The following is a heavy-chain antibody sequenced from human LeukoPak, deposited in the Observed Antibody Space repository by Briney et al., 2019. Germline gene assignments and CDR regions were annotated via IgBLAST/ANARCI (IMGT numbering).Heavy chain of an antibody. Sequence: ASVKVSCKASGYTFTGYYMHWVRQAPGQGLEWMGWINPNSGGTNYAQKFQGRVTMTRDTSISTAYMELSRLRSDDTAVYYCARNDYYGSGTNNWFDPWGQGTLVTVSS. CDR3: ARNDYYGSGTNNWFDP. CDR2: INPNSGGT. CDR1: GYTFTGYY. D-gene: IGHD3-10*01. J-gene: IGHJ5*02. V-gene: IGHV1-2*02.